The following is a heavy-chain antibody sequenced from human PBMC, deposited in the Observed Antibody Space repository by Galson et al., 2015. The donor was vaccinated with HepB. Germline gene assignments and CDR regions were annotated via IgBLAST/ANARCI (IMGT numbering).Heavy chain of an antibody. V-gene: IGHV3-33*01. J-gene: IGHJ2*01. CDR1: GFTFSSYG. CDR2: IWYDGSNK. Sequence: SLRLSCAASGFTFSSYGMHWVRQAPGKGLEWVAVIWYDGSNKYYADSVKGRFTISRDNSKNTLYLQMNSLRAEDTAVYYCARPYSSSSRVYWYFDLWGRGTLVTVSS. D-gene: IGHD6-6*01. CDR3: ARPYSSSSRVYWYFDL.